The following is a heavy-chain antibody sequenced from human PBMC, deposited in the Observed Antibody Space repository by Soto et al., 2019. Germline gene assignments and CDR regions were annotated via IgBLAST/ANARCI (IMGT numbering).Heavy chain of an antibody. CDR2: ISGSGGST. CDR1: GVTFSSYA. Sequence: GGSLRLSCAASGVTFSSYAMSWVRQAPGKGLEWVSAISGSGGSTYYADSVKGRFTISRDNSKNTLYLQMNSLRAEDTAVYYCAKDPLGYTHWYFDLWGRGTLVTVSS. D-gene: IGHD5-12*01. CDR3: AKDPLGYTHWYFDL. J-gene: IGHJ2*01. V-gene: IGHV3-23*01.